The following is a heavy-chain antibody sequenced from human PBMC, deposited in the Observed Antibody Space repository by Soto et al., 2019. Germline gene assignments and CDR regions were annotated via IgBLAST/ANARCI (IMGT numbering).Heavy chain of an antibody. CDR3: ARGDSGYDSRYYYYGMDV. Sequence: ASVKVSCKASGYTFTGYYMHWVRQATGQGLEWMGWINPNSGGTNYAQKFQGWVTMTRDTSISTAYMELSRLRSDDTAVYYCARGDSGYDSRYYYYGMDVWGQGTTVTVSS. D-gene: IGHD5-12*01. J-gene: IGHJ6*02. CDR1: GYTFTGYY. CDR2: INPNSGGT. V-gene: IGHV1-2*04.